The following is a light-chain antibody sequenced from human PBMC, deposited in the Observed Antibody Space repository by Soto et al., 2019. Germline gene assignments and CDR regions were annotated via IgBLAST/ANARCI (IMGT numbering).Light chain of an antibody. CDR2: AAS. Sequence: EILLTQSPSTLSLSPGEGVTLSCSAIQSVTVNSLAWYQQKPGQAPRLLIYAASTTAAADPDRLAGSGSGKDFALTISRLEPEGFAVYYYQQYGISGTFGQGTKVDIK. CDR3: QQYGISGT. J-gene: IGKJ1*01. V-gene: IGKV3-20*01. CDR1: QSVTVNS.